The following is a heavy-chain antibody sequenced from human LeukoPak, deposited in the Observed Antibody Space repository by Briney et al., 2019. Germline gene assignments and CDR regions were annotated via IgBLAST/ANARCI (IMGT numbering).Heavy chain of an antibody. CDR1: GGSISSYF. Sequence: PSETLSLTCTVSGGSISSYFWSWIRQPPGKGLEWIGYIYNSGSTKYNPSLESRVTISVDTSKNQFSLSLSSVTAADTAVYYCAREDSSSWFVGFDSWGQGTLVTVSS. J-gene: IGHJ4*02. CDR3: AREDSSSWFVGFDS. CDR2: IYNSGST. D-gene: IGHD6-13*01. V-gene: IGHV4-59*01.